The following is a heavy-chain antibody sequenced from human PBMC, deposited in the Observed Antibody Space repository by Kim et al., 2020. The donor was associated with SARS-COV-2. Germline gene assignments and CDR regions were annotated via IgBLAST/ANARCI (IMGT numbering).Heavy chain of an antibody. CDR3: VKENQWAFKI. CDR2: ISGSGTIT. CDR1: GFTLRIYS. J-gene: IGHJ3*02. D-gene: IGHD2-8*01. V-gene: IGHV3-48*03. Sequence: GGSLRLSCATSGFTLRIYSMNWVRQSPGKGLEWVSHISGSGTITKNADSVRGRFTISRDNAKNSLFLQMTGLRAEDTAGYYCVKENQWAFKIWGQGTVV.